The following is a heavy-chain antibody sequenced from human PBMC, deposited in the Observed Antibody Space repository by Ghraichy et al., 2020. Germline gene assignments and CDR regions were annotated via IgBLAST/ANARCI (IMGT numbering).Heavy chain of an antibody. Sequence: GGSLRLSCAASRFIFSGYAMHWVRQAPGKGLEWVAVISYEGSNKYYADSVKGRFTISRDNSKNTLYLQMNSLRAEDTAVYYCARDIKSSSWSYYYYAMDVWGQGTPVTVSS. V-gene: IGHV3-30-3*01. J-gene: IGHJ6*02. CDR1: RFIFSGYA. D-gene: IGHD6-13*01. CDR2: ISYEGSNK. CDR3: ARDIKSSSWSYYYYAMDV.